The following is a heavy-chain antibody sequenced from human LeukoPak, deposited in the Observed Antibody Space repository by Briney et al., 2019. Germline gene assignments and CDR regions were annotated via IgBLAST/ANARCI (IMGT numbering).Heavy chain of an antibody. V-gene: IGHV1-18*01. CDR1: GYTFTSYG. CDR2: ISAYNGDT. CDR3: ARVDGSPDY. J-gene: IGHJ4*02. Sequence: ASVKVSCKASGYTFTSYGFSWVRQAPGQGLEWMGWISAYNGDTKYALNLQGRVTMTTDTSTSTAYMELSSLRSEDTAVYYCARVDGSPDYWGQGTLVTVSA. D-gene: IGHD2-15*01.